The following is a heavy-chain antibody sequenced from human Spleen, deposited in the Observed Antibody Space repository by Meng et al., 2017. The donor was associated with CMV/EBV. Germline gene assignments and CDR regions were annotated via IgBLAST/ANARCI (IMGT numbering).Heavy chain of an antibody. Sequence: GGSLRLSCAASGFTFGDYTMHWVRQAPGRGLEWVSLISRDGDRTYHAESVKGRFTISRDNSRNSLFLQMNSLRSEDAAFYYCAKDYSSSSLYYFDYWGQGTLVTVSS. D-gene: IGHD6-6*01. V-gene: IGHV3-43*01. J-gene: IGHJ4*02. CDR2: ISRDGDRT. CDR1: GFTFGDYT. CDR3: AKDYSSSSLYYFDY.